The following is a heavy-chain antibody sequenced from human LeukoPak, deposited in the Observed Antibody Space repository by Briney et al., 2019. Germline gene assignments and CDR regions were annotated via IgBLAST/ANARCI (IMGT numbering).Heavy chain of an antibody. CDR3: AKDLGGSGWYYFDY. CDR2: ISYDGSNK. J-gene: IGHJ4*02. Sequence: GRSLRLSCAASGFTFSSYGMHWVRQAPGKGLEWVAVISYDGSNKYYADSVKGRFTISRDNSKNTLYLQMNSLRAEDTAVYYCAKDLGGSGWYYFDYWGQGTLSPSPQ. V-gene: IGHV3-30*18. D-gene: IGHD6-19*01. CDR1: GFTFSSYG.